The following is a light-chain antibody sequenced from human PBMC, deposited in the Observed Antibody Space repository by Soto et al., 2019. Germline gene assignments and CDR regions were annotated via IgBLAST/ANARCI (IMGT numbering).Light chain of an antibody. Sequence: DIVMTQSPLSLPVTPGEPASISCRSSQSLLHSNGYNYLDWYLQKPGQSPQLLIYLGSNRASGVPDRFSGSGSGTDFTLKIRRVEAEDVGVYYCMQPLQSWTFGQGTKLDIK. CDR3: MQPLQSWT. CDR2: LGS. J-gene: IGKJ1*01. CDR1: QSLLHSNGYNY. V-gene: IGKV2-28*01.